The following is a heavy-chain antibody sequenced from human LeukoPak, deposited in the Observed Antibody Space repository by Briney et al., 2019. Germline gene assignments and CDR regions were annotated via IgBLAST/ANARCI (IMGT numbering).Heavy chain of an antibody. CDR2: MNPNSGNT. Sequence: ASVKVSCKASGGTFSSYAISWVRQAPGQGLEWMGWMNPNSGNTGYAQKFQGRVTMTRNTSISTAYMELSSLRSEDTAVYYCARALSGSYWGQGTLVTVSS. CDR1: GGTFSSYA. J-gene: IGHJ4*02. D-gene: IGHD1-26*01. CDR3: ARALSGSY. V-gene: IGHV1-8*02.